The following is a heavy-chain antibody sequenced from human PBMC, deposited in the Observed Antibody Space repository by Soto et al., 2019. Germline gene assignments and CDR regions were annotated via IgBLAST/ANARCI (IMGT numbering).Heavy chain of an antibody. CDR2: IYYSGST. V-gene: IGHV4-31*03. J-gene: IGHJ4*02. D-gene: IGHD3-22*01. CDR1: GGSISSDGYY. Sequence: QVQLQESGPGLVKPSQTLSLTCTVSGGSISSDGYYWSWIRQHPGKGLEWIGYIYYSGSTYYNPSLKSRVTISVDPSKNQFSLKLSSVTAADTAVYYCARVYYYDSSGRGRYYFDYWGQGTLVTVSS. CDR3: ARVYYYDSSGRGRYYFDY.